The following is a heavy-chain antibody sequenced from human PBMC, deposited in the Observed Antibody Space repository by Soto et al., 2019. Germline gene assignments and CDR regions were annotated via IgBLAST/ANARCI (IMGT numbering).Heavy chain of an antibody. D-gene: IGHD4-17*01. J-gene: IGHJ4*02. CDR1: GFTFSNYG. Sequence: QVQLVESGGGVVQPGRSLRLSCAASGFTFSNYGMHWVRQAPGKGLEWVAVISYHGSDKYYADSVKGRFTISRDNSKNTLYLQIESRRAEDMAVYYCAKDHLTTTVTTVGYWGQGTLVTVSS. CDR3: AKDHLTTTVTTVGY. V-gene: IGHV3-30*18. CDR2: ISYHGSDK.